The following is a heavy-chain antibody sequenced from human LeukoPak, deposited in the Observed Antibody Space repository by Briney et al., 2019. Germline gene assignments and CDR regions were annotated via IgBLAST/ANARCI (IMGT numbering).Heavy chain of an antibody. Sequence: SETLSLTCAVYGGSFSGYYWSWIRQPPGKGLEWIGEINHSGSTNYNPSLKGRVTTSVDTSKNQFSLKLSSVTAADTAVYYCARGDIVVVPAAPSPSKRRNTAMPRRGAFDIWGQGTMVTVSS. CDR1: GGSFSGYY. V-gene: IGHV4-34*01. D-gene: IGHD2-2*01. CDR2: INHSGST. J-gene: IGHJ3*02. CDR3: ARGDIVVVPAAPSPSKRRNTAMPRRGAFDI.